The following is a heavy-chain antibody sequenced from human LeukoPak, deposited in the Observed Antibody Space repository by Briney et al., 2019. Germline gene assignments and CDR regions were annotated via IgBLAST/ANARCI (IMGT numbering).Heavy chain of an antibody. J-gene: IGHJ4*02. CDR2: IIPIFGTA. V-gene: IGHV1-69*05. CDR1: GGTFSSYA. Sequence: SVKVSCKASGGTFSSYAISWVRQTPGQGLEWMGRIIPIFGTANYAQKFQGRVTITTDESTSTAYMELSSLRSEDTAVYYCARVRSRRDGYNWDFDYWGQGTLVTVSS. D-gene: IGHD5-24*01. CDR3: ARVRSRRDGYNWDFDY.